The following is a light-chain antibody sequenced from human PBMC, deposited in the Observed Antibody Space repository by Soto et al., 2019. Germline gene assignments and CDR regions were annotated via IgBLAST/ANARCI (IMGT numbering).Light chain of an antibody. Sequence: QSVLTQTPSVSGAPGQKITMSCTGSSSNIGAGYDVHWYQQVPGAAPRLLIYADNNRPSGVPDRFSASKSGTSASLAITGLQGEDEANYYCSSYAASDSFVVFGGGTKLTVL. CDR2: ADN. CDR3: SSYAASDSFVV. J-gene: IGLJ2*01. CDR1: SSNIGAGYD. V-gene: IGLV1-40*01.